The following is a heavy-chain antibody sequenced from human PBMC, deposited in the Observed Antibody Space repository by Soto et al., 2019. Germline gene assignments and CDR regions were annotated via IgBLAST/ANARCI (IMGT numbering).Heavy chain of an antibody. CDR2: IDPSDSYT. D-gene: IGHD3-10*01. V-gene: IGHV5-10-1*01. Sequence: GESLKISCKGSGYSFTSYWISWVRQMPGKGLEWMGRIDPSDSYTNYSPSFQGHVTISADKSISTAYLQWSSLKASDTAMYYCASRVRGYYGSHYYYYGMDVWGQGTTVTVSS. J-gene: IGHJ6*02. CDR1: GYSFTSYW. CDR3: ASRVRGYYGSHYYYYGMDV.